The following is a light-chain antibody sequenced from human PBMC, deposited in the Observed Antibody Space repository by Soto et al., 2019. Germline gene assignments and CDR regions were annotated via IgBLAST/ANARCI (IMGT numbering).Light chain of an antibody. CDR1: KIGSKS. V-gene: IGLV3-21*04. CDR3: QVWDSSSDHPYV. J-gene: IGLJ1*01. CDR2: YDS. Sequence: SHELTQPPSGSLGPGKTARITFWGKKIGSKSGHWYQRKAGQAPVLVIYYDSDRPSGIPERFSGSNSGNTATLTISRVEAGDEADYYCQVWDSSSDHPYVFGTGTKVTVL.